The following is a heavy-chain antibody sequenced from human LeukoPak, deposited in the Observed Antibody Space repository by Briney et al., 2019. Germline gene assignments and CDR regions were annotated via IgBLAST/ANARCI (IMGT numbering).Heavy chain of an antibody. J-gene: IGHJ4*02. Sequence: GESLKISCKGSGYSFTSYWIGWVRQMPGKGLEWMGIIYPGDSDTRYSPSFQGQVTISADKSISTAYLQWSSLKASDTAMYYCATVLSPAGTHPRAEFDYWGQGTLVTVSS. V-gene: IGHV5-51*01. CDR3: ATVLSPAGTHPRAEFDY. CDR1: GYSFTSYW. CDR2: IYPGDSDT. D-gene: IGHD6-13*01.